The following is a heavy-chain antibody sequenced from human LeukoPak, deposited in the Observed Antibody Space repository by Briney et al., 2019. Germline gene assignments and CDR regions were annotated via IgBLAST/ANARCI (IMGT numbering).Heavy chain of an antibody. V-gene: IGHV3-11*01. D-gene: IGHD5-18*01. J-gene: IGHJ5*02. CDR3: ARGRGYSYGIWFDP. Sequence: PGGALRLSCAASGFIFRDYYIGWIRQTPEKGPEWVSYIGTNDYTTYYAVSVKGRFTISRDNAENSLFLQMDSLRAEDTAFYHCARGRGYSYGIWFDPWGQGTLVTVSS. CDR1: GFIFRDYY. CDR2: IGTNDYTT.